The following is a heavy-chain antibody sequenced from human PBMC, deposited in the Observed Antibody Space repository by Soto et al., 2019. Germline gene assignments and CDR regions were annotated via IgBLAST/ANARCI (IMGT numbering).Heavy chain of an antibody. J-gene: IGHJ3*01. Sequence: QVQLVESGGGVVQPGRSLRLSCAASGFTFSSYGMHWVRQAPGKGLEWVAVISYDGSNKKYADSVKGRFTISRDNSKNTLHLQMNSLRTADTAVYYCAKVVDIVATIVGGDAFEVWGQGTMVTVSS. V-gene: IGHV3-30*18. CDR3: AKVVDIVATIVGGDAFEV. D-gene: IGHD5-12*01. CDR1: GFTFSSYG. CDR2: ISYDGSNK.